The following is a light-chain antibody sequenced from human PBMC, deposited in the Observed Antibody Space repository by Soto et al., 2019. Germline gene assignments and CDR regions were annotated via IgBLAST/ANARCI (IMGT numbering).Light chain of an antibody. CDR1: QSVLYSSNNKNY. Sequence: DIVMTQSPDSLAVSLGERATINCKSSQSVLYSSNNKNYLAWYQQRPGQPPKLLIYWASTRESGVPDRFSGSGSGTYFTLTITSLQAEDVAVYYCQQYDSTPPTFGQGTKLEIK. CDR2: WAS. CDR3: QQYDSTPPT. J-gene: IGKJ2*01. V-gene: IGKV4-1*01.